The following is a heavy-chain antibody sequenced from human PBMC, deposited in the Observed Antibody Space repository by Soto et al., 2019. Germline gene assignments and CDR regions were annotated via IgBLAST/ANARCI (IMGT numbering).Heavy chain of an antibody. CDR2: ISAYNGNT. V-gene: IGHV1-18*01. Sequence: ASVKVSCKASGYTFTSYGISWVRQAPGQGLEWMGWISAYNGNTNYAQKLQGRVTMTTGTSTSTAYMELRSLRSDDTAVYYCASNGYCSSTSCYNYYGMDVWGQGTTVNVSS. CDR1: GYTFTSYG. D-gene: IGHD2-2*03. CDR3: ASNGYCSSTSCYNYYGMDV. J-gene: IGHJ6*02.